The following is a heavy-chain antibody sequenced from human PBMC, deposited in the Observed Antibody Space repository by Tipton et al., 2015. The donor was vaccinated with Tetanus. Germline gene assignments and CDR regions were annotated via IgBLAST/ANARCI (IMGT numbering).Heavy chain of an antibody. CDR3: TTDPGLSYYDSSGYPTYYFDY. V-gene: IGHV3-15*01. Sequence: SLRLSCAASGFTFSSYDMHWVRQATGKGLEWVGRIKSKTDGGTTDYAAPVKGRFTISRDDSKNTLYLQMNSLKTEDTAVYYCTTDPGLSYYDSSGYPTYYFDYWGQGTLVTVSS. CDR1: GFTFSSYD. J-gene: IGHJ4*02. CDR2: IKSKTDGGTT. D-gene: IGHD3-22*01.